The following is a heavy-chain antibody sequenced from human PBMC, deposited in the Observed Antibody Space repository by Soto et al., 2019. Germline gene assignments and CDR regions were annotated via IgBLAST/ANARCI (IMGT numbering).Heavy chain of an antibody. CDR2: IIPIFGTA. D-gene: IGHD2-15*01. Sequence: QVQLVQSGAEVKKPGSSVHVSCTASGGTFRRYAISWVRQAPGQALEWMGGIIPIFGTANYAQKFQGRVTITADESKITAYMELSSLRSEDTAVYYCARPRHRTGVVAVRHYDGMDVWGQGTTVTVSS. V-gene: IGHV1-69*01. CDR1: GGTFRRYA. J-gene: IGHJ6*02. CDR3: ARPRHRTGVVAVRHYDGMDV.